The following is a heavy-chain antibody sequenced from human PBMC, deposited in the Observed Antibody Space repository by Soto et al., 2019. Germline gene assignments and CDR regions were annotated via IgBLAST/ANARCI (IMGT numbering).Heavy chain of an antibody. Sequence: QVQQQESGPGLVKPSDTLSLICSVSGTYISEFSWSWIRQPAGTGLEWIGRIHNNGVVHYSPSFRGRATMSIDTSSNHFSLNLKAATAAETAFYYCARESVENWTYEAHWGQGTLVTVSS. J-gene: IGHJ1*01. CDR2: IHNNGVV. CDR1: GTYISEFS. V-gene: IGHV4-4*07. CDR3: ARESVENWTYEAH. D-gene: IGHD1-7*01.